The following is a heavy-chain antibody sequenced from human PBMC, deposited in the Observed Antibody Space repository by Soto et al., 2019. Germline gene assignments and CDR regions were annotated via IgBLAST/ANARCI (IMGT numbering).Heavy chain of an antibody. CDR1: GASIRSTDYY. CDR3: VRTARQGAVAPHWFDR. V-gene: IGHV4-30-4*01. CDR2: VYYTGST. D-gene: IGHD2-21*02. Sequence: SETLSLTCTVPGASIRSTDYYWSWIRQAPGKGLEWIGYVYYTGSTYYNPSLMSLLTISVDTSKNQFSLTLTSVTAAETAVYYCVRTARQGAVAPHWFDRWGQGTQVTVSS. J-gene: IGHJ5*02.